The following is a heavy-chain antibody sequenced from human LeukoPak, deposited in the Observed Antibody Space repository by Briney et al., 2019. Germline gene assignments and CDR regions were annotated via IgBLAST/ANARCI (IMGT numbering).Heavy chain of an antibody. Sequence: GASVKVSCKASGYTFTTHPIHWVRQAPGQRLEWIGWTNAASGNTEYPRVFQGRVTITRDTSASIAYMEMSSLRSEDMAVYYCVRGNPGWTLDLWGQGTLVTVSS. V-gene: IGHV1-3*02. J-gene: IGHJ5*02. CDR2: TNAASGNT. CDR3: VRGNPGWTLDL. D-gene: IGHD6-19*01. CDR1: GYTFTTHP.